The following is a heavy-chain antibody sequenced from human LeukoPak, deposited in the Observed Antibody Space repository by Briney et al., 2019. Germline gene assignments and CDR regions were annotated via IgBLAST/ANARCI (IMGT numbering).Heavy chain of an antibody. Sequence: SETLSLTCIVSGGSISNSTYYWGWIRQPPGKGLEWIWSIYYSGYTYYNPSLKSRVTISVDTSKNQFSLKLSSVTAADTAVYYCARHSPGYYYYDMDVWGQGTTVTVSS. CDR2: IYYSGYT. V-gene: IGHV4-39*01. CDR1: GGSISNSTYY. CDR3: ARHSPGYYYYDMDV. J-gene: IGHJ6*02.